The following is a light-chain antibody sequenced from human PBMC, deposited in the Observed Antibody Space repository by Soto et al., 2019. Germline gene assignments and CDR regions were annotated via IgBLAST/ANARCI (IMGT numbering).Light chain of an antibody. V-gene: IGLV1-44*01. Sequence: QSVLTQPPSASGTPGQRVTIFCSGSSSNIGTNTVIWYQQLPGAAPNVLIYSDNQRPSGVPDRFSGSKSGTSASLAISGLQSEDEADYYCAAWDVSLVVFGGGTKLTVL. CDR2: SDN. CDR3: AAWDVSLVV. CDR1: SSNIGTNT. J-gene: IGLJ2*01.